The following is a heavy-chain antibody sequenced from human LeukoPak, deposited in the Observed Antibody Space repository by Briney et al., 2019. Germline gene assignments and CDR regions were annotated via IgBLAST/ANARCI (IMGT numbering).Heavy chain of an antibody. D-gene: IGHD1-14*01. Sequence: PGGSLRLSCAGSGFPFVGYGMHWFRQTPGKGLEWVAVIAYDGSRAFYADSVKGRFTISRDNSKNTMSVQMDDLRAEDTAVYYCTRYNNDHFDYWGQGTLVTVSS. V-gene: IGHV3-33*01. CDR2: IAYDGSRA. J-gene: IGHJ4*02. CDR1: GFPFVGYG. CDR3: TRYNNDHFDY.